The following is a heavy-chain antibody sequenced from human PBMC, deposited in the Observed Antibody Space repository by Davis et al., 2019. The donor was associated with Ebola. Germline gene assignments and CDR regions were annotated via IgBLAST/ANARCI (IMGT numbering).Heavy chain of an antibody. J-gene: IGHJ4*02. V-gene: IGHV3-15*07. CDR1: GFTFINAW. CDR2: IRSKTAGGTA. D-gene: IGHD3-9*01. CDR3: ARGGGLMDYDILTGYYFDY. Sequence: PGGSLRLSCAASGFTFINAWMNWVRQAPGKGLEWVDRIRSKTAGGTADYAAPVKGRFTISRDDSKNIVYLQMNSLRAEDTAVYYCARGGGLMDYDILTGYYFDYWGQGTLVTVSS.